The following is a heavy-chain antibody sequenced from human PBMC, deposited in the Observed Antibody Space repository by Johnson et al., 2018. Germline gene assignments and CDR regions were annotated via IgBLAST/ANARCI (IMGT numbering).Heavy chain of an antibody. D-gene: IGHD6-13*01. CDR3: PKDRGHSTYYYGMDV. Sequence: QVQLVQSGGGVVQXGRSLRLXCAASGFTFSSYGMHWVRPAPGKGLEWVAVISYDGSNKYYADSVKGRFTISRDNSKNTLFLKMKSPRAEDTAVYYCPKDRGHSTYYYGMDVWGQGTTVTVSS. CDR1: GFTFSSYG. V-gene: IGHV3-30*18. CDR2: ISYDGSNK. J-gene: IGHJ6*02.